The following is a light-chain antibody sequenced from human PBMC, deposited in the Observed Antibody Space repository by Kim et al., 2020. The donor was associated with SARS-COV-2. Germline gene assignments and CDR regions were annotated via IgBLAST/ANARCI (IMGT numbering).Light chain of an antibody. CDR3: QQSYSTRWT. J-gene: IGKJ1*01. CDR1: QSISHY. V-gene: IGKV1-39*01. CDR2: AAS. Sequence: DIQMTQSPSSLSASVGDRVTITCRTSQSISHYLSWYQQNPGTAPKLLISAASSLESGVPSRFSGTGSGTDFTLTISSLQPEDFATYYCQQSYSTRWTFGQGTKVDIK.